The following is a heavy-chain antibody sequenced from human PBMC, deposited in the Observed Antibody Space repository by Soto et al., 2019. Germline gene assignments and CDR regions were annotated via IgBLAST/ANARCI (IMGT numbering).Heavy chain of an antibody. CDR2: ISYDGNNK. CDR1: GFTFSSYG. V-gene: IGHV3-30*18. D-gene: IGHD6-6*01. Sequence: GGSLRLSCAASGFTFSSYGMHWVHQAPGKGLEWVAVISYDGNNKYYADSVKGRFTISRDNSKNTLYLQMDSLRAEDTALYYCAKVIKYSSSPPDYWGQGTLVTVSS. J-gene: IGHJ4*02. CDR3: AKVIKYSSSPPDY.